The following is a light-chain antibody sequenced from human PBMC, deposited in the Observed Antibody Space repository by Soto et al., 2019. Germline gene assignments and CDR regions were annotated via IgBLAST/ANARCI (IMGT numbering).Light chain of an antibody. CDR2: GAS. Sequence: EVVMTQSPATLSASPGERVILSCRASQNIGSNLAWYQQRPGQAPRLLMYGASTRATETPARFSGSGSATDFTLTISSLQSEDFAVYYCQQYNNWLTFGGGTKV. CDR3: QQYNNWLT. CDR1: QNIGSN. V-gene: IGKV3-15*01. J-gene: IGKJ4*01.